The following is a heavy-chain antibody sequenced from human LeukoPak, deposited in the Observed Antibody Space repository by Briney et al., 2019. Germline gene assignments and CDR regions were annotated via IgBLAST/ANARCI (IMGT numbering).Heavy chain of an antibody. Sequence: GASVKVSCKVSGYTLTELAMHWVRQAPGKGLEWMGGFDPEDGETIYSQRFQGRVTMTEDTSTDTAYMELSSLRSEDTAIYYCTTVADYFLHWGQGTLVTVSS. CDR3: TTVADYFLH. CDR1: GYTLTELA. CDR2: FDPEDGET. V-gene: IGHV1-24*01. J-gene: IGHJ1*01.